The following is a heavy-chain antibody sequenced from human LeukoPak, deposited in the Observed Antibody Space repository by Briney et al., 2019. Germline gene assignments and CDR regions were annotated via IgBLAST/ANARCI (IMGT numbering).Heavy chain of an antibody. D-gene: IGHD3-22*01. J-gene: IGHJ4*02. CDR2: MSYIGST. CDR1: GGSLSGYY. CDR3: ASWSTSSYYVTRVDH. Sequence: PSETLSLTCALSGGSLSGYYWSWIRQFPGKGLEWIAYMSYIGSTNCNPSLRSRVTISIDTSKNQLSLTLTSVTAADTAVYYCASWSTSSYYVTRVDHWGQGTLVTVSS. V-gene: IGHV4-59*12.